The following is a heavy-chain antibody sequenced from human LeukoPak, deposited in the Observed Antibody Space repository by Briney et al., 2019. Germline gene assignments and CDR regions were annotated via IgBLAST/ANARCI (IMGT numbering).Heavy chain of an antibody. J-gene: IGHJ4*02. D-gene: IGHD6-13*01. CDR3: ARQMGGSWTIDY. CDR1: GGAISNYY. Sequence: SETLSLTCTVSGGAISNYYWGWIRQPPGKGLEWIGYIYYSGNTNYNPSLRSRVTISVDMSKNQFSLSLSSVTAADTAVYYCARQMGGSWTIDYWGQGTLVTVSS. V-gene: IGHV4-59*01. CDR2: IYYSGNT.